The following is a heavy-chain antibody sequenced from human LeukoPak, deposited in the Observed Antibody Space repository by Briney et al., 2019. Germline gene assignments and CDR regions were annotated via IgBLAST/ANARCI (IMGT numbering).Heavy chain of an antibody. V-gene: IGHV4-59*11. CDR2: IYYSGST. CDR3: ARRLYYRGSSEYYFDV. Sequence: SETLCLTCTISGGSISGHYWNWIRQPPGKGLEYIGYIYYSGSTKYNPSLKSRVTISVDTSKNHFSLKVTSVTAADTALYYCARRLYYRGSSEYYFDVWGQGTLVTVSS. J-gene: IGHJ4*02. D-gene: IGHD2-8*01. CDR1: GGSISGHY.